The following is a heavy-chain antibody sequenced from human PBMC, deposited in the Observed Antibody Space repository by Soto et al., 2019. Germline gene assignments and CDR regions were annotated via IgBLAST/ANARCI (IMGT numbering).Heavy chain of an antibody. Sequence: GGSLRLSCAASGFTFSSYAMSWVRQAPGKGLEWVSAISGSGGSTYYADSVKGRFAISRDNSKNSVYLQMDSLKTEDTAVYHCVRAVKPGTTTHFDYRGQGMLVTVS. V-gene: IGHV3-23*01. D-gene: IGHD1-1*01. CDR2: ISGSGGST. J-gene: IGHJ4*02. CDR1: GFTFSSYA. CDR3: VRAVKPGTTTHFDY.